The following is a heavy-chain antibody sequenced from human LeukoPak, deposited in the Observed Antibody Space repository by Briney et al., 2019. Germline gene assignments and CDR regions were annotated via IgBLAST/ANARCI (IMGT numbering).Heavy chain of an antibody. Sequence: GGSLRLSCEAYGFSFSNYGMHWIRQAPGKGLEWVASIRYDGSNKYYADSVKGRFTISRDNFQNVVYLQMNSLRTEDTAAYFCAKEGKWTAMIPIFFDYWGQGTLVTVSS. V-gene: IGHV3-30*02. CDR3: AKEGKWTAMIPIFFDY. J-gene: IGHJ4*02. CDR2: IRYDGSNK. CDR1: GFSFSNYG. D-gene: IGHD5-18*01.